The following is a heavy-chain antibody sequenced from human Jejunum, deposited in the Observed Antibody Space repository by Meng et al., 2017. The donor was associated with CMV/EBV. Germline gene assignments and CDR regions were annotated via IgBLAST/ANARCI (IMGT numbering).Heavy chain of an antibody. V-gene: IGHV3-66*01. CDR2: LYSSGIT. D-gene: IGHD1-26*01. Sequence: EVQLVESGGDLVQPGGSLRLSCAGSGLTVSSNYMSWLRQAPGKGLEWVSILYSSGITYYADSVKGRFTISRDNSKNTLYFQMNTLRAEDTAVYYCARWSGTYYDYWGQGTLVTVPQ. J-gene: IGHJ4*02. CDR3: ARWSGTYYDY. CDR1: GLTVSSNY.